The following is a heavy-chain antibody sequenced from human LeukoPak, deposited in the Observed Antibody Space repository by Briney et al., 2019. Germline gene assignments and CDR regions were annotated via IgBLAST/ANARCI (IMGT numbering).Heavy chain of an antibody. V-gene: IGHV3-13*01. CDR3: ARDGGGSSSWSGYYGMDV. CDR2: IGTAGDT. D-gene: IGHD6-13*01. CDR1: GFTFSSYD. J-gene: IGHJ6*02. Sequence: SGGSLRLSCAASGFTFSSYDMHWVRQATGRGLEWVSAIGTAGDTYYPGSVKGRFTISRENAKNSLYLQMNSLRAGDTAVYYCARDGGGSSSWSGYYGMDVWGQGTTVTVSS.